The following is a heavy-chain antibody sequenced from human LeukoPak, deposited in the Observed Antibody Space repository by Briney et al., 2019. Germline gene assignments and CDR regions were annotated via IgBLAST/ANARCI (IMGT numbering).Heavy chain of an antibody. CDR1: GYSVSNHW. Sequence: VESLKISCQDFGYSVSNHWIGWVRQMPGKGLEWMGIIYLGDSETRYSPSFQGRVTITADKSISTAYLQWSSLKASDTAIYYCARHPTYTRGWPLDFWGQGTLVTVSS. J-gene: IGHJ4*02. V-gene: IGHV5-51*01. CDR3: ARHPTYTRGWPLDF. D-gene: IGHD6-19*01. CDR2: IYLGDSET.